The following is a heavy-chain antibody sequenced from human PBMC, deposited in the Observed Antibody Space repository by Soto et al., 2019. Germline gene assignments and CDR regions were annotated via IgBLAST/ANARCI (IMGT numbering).Heavy chain of an antibody. CDR2: INHSGST. CDR1: GGSFSGYY. V-gene: IGHV4-34*01. D-gene: IGHD3-10*01. CDR3: ARGFPELLWFGELPYYFDY. J-gene: IGHJ4*02. Sequence: SETLSLTCAVYGGSFSGYYWSWIRQPPGKGLEWIGEINHSGSTNYNPSLKSRVTISVDTSKNQFSLKLSSVTAADTAVYHCARGFPELLWFGELPYYFDYWGQGTLVTVSS.